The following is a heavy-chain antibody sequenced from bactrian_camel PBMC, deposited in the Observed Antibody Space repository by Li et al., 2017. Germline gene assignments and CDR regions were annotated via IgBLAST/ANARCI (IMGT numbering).Heavy chain of an antibody. CDR1: GYPSNKNC. J-gene: IGHJ6*01. Sequence: HVQLVESGGGSVQAGGSLRLSCVVSGYPSNKNCLGWFRQAPDKAREGVAGINSDGRPTYVELVKGRFTISQDNANAKTTLYLQMNSLEPEDTAIYSCAAGDVPPAPEDQWALWRCANFGTWGQGTQVTVS. CDR3: AAGDVPPAPEDQWALWRCANFGT. D-gene: IGHD3*01. CDR2: INSDGRP. V-gene: IGHV3S53*01.